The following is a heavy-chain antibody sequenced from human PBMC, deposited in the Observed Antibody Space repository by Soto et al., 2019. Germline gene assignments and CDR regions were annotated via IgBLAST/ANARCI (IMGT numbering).Heavy chain of an antibody. CDR1: GFTFSNAW. CDR2: IKSKTDGGTT. D-gene: IGHD4-17*01. V-gene: IGHV3-15*01. Sequence: GGSLRLSCAASGFTFSNAWRSWVRQAPGKGLEWVGRIKSKTDGGTTDYAAPVKGRLTSTRNDSKNTLYLQMNSLKTEDTTVDYGGTDGRDGGDYDDAFDIWGQGTMVTVSS. CDR3: GTDGRDGGDYDDAFDI. J-gene: IGHJ3*02.